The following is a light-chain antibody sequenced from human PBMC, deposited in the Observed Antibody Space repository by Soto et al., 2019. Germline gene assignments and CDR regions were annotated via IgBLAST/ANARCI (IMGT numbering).Light chain of an antibody. Sequence: QSVLAQPPSASGSPGQSVTISCTGTSSDVGGYNYVSWYQQHPGKAPKLMIYEVSKRPSGVPDRFSGSKSGNTASLTVSGLQAEDEADYYCSSYAGGNKVFGTGTKVTVL. CDR1: SSDVGGYNY. CDR3: SSYAGGNKV. V-gene: IGLV2-8*01. CDR2: EVS. J-gene: IGLJ1*01.